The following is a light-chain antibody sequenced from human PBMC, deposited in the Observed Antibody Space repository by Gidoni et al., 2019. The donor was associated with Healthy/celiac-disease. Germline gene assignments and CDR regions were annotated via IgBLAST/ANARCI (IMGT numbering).Light chain of an antibody. CDR2: DAS. CDR1: QSVSSY. J-gene: IGKJ1*01. V-gene: IGKV3-11*01. CDR3: QQRSNWPPWT. Sequence: EIVLTQSPAPLSLSPGERATLSCRASQSVSSYLAWYQQKPGQAPRRLIYDASNRATGIPARFSGSGSGTDFTLTISSLGPEAFTVYYCQQRSNWPPWTFGQGTKVEIK.